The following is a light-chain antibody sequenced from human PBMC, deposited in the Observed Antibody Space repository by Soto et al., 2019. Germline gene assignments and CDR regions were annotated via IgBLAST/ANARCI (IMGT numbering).Light chain of an antibody. J-gene: IGLJ2*01. Sequence: QSALTQPASVSGSPGQSITISCTGTSSDVGSYNLVSWYQQHPGKAPKLMIYEGSKRPSGVSNRFSGSKSGNTASLTISGLPAEDEADYYCCSYAGSSTFLFGGGTKLTVL. CDR3: CSYAGSSTFL. CDR1: SSDVGSYNL. CDR2: EGS. V-gene: IGLV2-23*03.